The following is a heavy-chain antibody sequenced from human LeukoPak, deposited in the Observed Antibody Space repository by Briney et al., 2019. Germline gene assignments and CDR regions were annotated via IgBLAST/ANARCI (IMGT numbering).Heavy chain of an antibody. CDR1: GFTFSNAW. CDR2: IESKTDGGTT. CDR3: TTRSGGHYYYYYMDV. V-gene: IGHV3-15*04. D-gene: IGHD2-15*01. Sequence: GGSLRLSCAASGFTFSNAWMSWVRQAPGKGLEWVGRIESKTDGGTTDYAAPVKGRFTISRDDSKNTLYLQMNSLKTEDTAVYYCTTRSGGHYYYYYMDVWGKGTTVTVSS. J-gene: IGHJ6*03.